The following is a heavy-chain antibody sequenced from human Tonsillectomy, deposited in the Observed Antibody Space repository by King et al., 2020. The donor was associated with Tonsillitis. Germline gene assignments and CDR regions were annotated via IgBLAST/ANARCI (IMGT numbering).Heavy chain of an antibody. V-gene: IGHV4-61*02. CDR2: IYTSGST. Sequence: LQLQESGPGLVKPSQTLSLTCTVSGGSISSGSYYWSWIRQPAGKGLEWIGRIYTSGSTNYNPSLKSRVTISVDTSKNQFSLKLSSVTAAATAVYYCAGGSPETYCSSTSCFANPWFDPWGQGTLVTVSS. CDR1: GGSISSGSYY. J-gene: IGHJ5*02. D-gene: IGHD2-2*01. CDR3: AGGSPETYCSSTSCFANPWFDP.